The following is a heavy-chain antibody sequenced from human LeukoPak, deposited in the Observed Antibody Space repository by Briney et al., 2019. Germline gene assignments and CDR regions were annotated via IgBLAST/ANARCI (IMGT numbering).Heavy chain of an antibody. CDR3: ASGKRGSGSYYNSVWFDP. D-gene: IGHD3-10*01. CDR2: IIPIFGTA. V-gene: IGHV1-69*13. Sequence: SVKVSCKASGGTFSSYAISWVRQAPGQGLEWMGGIIPIFGTANYAQKFQGRVTITADESTSTAYMELSSLRPEDTAVYYCASGKRGSGSYYNSVWFDPWGQGTLVTVSS. CDR1: GGTFSSYA. J-gene: IGHJ5*02.